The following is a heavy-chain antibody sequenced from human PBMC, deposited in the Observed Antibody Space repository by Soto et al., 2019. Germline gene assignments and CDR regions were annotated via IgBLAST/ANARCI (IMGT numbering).Heavy chain of an antibody. CDR3: TREKS. V-gene: IGHV3-7*05. Sequence: ELQLVESSGDLVQPGGSLRLSGAGAEVTCSTCWMGWVRQSPVKEPEWMANIKRDGSEEYYLDSVKGRFTMSRDHAKKALYLQMSSLRAEDTAVYYCTREKSWGPGTLVTVSS. CDR2: IKRDGSEE. J-gene: IGHJ4*02. CDR1: EVTCSTCW.